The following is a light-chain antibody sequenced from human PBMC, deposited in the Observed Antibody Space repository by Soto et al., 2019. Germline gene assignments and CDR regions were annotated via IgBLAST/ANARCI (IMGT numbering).Light chain of an antibody. Sequence: DIQMTQSPSSVSASVGDRVTITCRASQGISSWLAWYEQNPGKAPKLLIYAAASLQSGVPPRFSGSASGTDFTLTISRLQPEDFATSYCQQANSFPWTFGQGTKVEIK. CDR2: AAA. CDR1: QGISSW. J-gene: IGKJ1*01. V-gene: IGKV1-12*01. CDR3: QQANSFPWT.